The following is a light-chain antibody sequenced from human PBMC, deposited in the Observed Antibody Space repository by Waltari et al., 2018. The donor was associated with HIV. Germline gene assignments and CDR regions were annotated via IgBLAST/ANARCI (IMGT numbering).Light chain of an antibody. J-gene: IGKJ2*01. CDR1: HSIGHN. Sequence: EIVMTQSPATVSVSPGEGATLSCRASHSIGHNLSWHQQIPSQAPILLIYSASTRATGIPARFSGSGSGTQVTLTIDSLPSEDFAIYNCQHYNNWPYTFGQVTRLEIK. CDR3: QHYNNWPYT. CDR2: SAS. V-gene: IGKV3-15*01.